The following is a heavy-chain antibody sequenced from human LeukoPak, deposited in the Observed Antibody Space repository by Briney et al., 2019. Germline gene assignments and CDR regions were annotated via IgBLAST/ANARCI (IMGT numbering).Heavy chain of an antibody. Sequence: PSETLSLTCAVYGGSFSGYYWGWIRQPPGKGLEWIGEINHSGSTNYNPSLKSRVTISVDTSKNQFSLKLSSVTAADTAVYYCARTMVRGVIIPTPYYYYGMDVWDQGTTVTVSS. CDR2: INHSGST. D-gene: IGHD3-10*01. CDR1: GGSFSGYY. CDR3: ARTMVRGVIIPTPYYYYGMDV. V-gene: IGHV4-34*01. J-gene: IGHJ6*02.